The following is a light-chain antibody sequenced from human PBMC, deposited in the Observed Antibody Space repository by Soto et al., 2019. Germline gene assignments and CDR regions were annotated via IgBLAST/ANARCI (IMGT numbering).Light chain of an antibody. CDR1: QSISSW. Sequence: DIQMTQSPSTLSASVGDRVTITCRASQSISSWLAWYQQKPGKAPKLLIYDASSLESGVTSRFSGSGSGTEFTLTISGLQPDDFATYYCQQYKSYSQTFGQGTKVDIK. CDR3: QQYKSYSQT. J-gene: IGKJ1*01. V-gene: IGKV1-5*01. CDR2: DAS.